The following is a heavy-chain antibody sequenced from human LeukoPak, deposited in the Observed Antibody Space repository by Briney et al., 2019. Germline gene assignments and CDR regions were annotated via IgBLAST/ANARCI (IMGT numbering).Heavy chain of an antibody. Sequence: PGGSLRLSCAASGFTFSDYYMSWIRQAPGKGLEWVSYITSSSYYADSVKGRFTISRDNAKNSLYLQMNSLRAEDTAVYYCAKSRGYSSSWYGVDYWGQGTLVTVSS. J-gene: IGHJ4*02. D-gene: IGHD6-13*01. V-gene: IGHV3-11*06. CDR2: ITSSS. CDR1: GFTFSDYY. CDR3: AKSRGYSSSWYGVDY.